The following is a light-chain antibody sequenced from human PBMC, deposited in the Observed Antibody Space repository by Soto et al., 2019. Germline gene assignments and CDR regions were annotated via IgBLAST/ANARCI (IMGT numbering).Light chain of an antibody. CDR3: QKCNCCPIT. J-gene: IGKJ3*01. CDR2: ISS. Sequence: DFQMTQSPSSLSASVGDRVTITCRASKDIRDHLAWYLQKPGKVPQLLIHISSPLHSGVTSRLSATGFGTDFTLTITRMKPEDLGVYFCQKCNCCPITFGPGTTVYVK. V-gene: IGKV1-27*01. CDR1: KDIRDH.